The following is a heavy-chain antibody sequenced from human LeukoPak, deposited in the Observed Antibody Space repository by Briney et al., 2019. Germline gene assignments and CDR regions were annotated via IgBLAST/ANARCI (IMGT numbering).Heavy chain of an antibody. Sequence: GGSLRLSCAASGFTFSSYGMHWVRQAPGKGLEWVAFIRYDGSNKYYADSVKGRFTISRDNSRNTLYLQLNSLRAEDTAIYYCAVDCSSPSCYGQSAFDIWGQGTMVTVSS. D-gene: IGHD2-2*01. J-gene: IGHJ3*02. CDR2: IRYDGSNK. CDR1: GFTFSSYG. CDR3: AVDCSSPSCYGQSAFDI. V-gene: IGHV3-30*02.